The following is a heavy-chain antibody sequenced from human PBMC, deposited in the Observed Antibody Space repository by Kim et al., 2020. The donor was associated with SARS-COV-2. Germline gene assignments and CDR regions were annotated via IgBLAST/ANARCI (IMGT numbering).Heavy chain of an antibody. CDR3: ARDREYDWELRDYGMDV. CDR1: GFTFSSYS. Sequence: GGSLRLSCAASGFTFSSYSMNWVRQAPGKGLEWVSSISSSSSYIYYADSVKGRFTISRDNAKNSLYLQMNSLRAEDTAVYYCARDREYDWELRDYGMDVWGQGTTVTVSS. D-gene: IGHD1-26*01. CDR2: ISSSSSYI. V-gene: IGHV3-21*01. J-gene: IGHJ6*02.